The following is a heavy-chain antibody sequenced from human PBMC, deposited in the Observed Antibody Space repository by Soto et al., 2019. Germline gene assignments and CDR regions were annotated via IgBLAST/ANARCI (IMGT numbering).Heavy chain of an antibody. CDR3: VATYSFAAY. CDR1: GFTFSSYT. Sequence: GGSLRLSCAASGFTFSSYTMNWVRQAPGKGLECVSSIGSTGGHIYYADSVKGRFTISRDNARNSLYLQMNSLRADDTAVYFCVATYSFAAYWGQGSLVTVSS. J-gene: IGHJ4*02. CDR2: IGSTGGHI. V-gene: IGHV3-21*01. D-gene: IGHD5-12*01.